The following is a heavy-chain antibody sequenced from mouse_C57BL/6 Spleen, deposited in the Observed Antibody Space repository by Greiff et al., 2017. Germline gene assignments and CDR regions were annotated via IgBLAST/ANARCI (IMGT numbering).Heavy chain of an antibody. Sequence: QVQLQQPGAELVMPGASVKLSCKASGYTFTSYWMHWVKQRPGQGLEWIGEIDPSDSYTNYNQKFKGKSTLTVDKSSSTAYMQLSSLTSEDSAVYYCARGYYGSSSCFDYWGQGTTLTVSS. CDR1: GYTFTSYW. CDR3: ARGYYGSSSCFDY. V-gene: IGHV1-69*01. CDR2: IDPSDSYT. J-gene: IGHJ2*01. D-gene: IGHD1-1*01.